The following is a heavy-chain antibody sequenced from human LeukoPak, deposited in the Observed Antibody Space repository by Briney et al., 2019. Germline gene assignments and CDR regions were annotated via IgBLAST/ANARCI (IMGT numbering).Heavy chain of an antibody. J-gene: IGHJ4*02. D-gene: IGHD3-3*01. V-gene: IGHV4-34*01. CDR3: ARGPYYDFWSGYYTDGSDY. CDR1: GVSFSGYY. Sequence: PSETLSLTCAVYGVSFSGYYWSWIRQPPGKGLEWIGEINHSGSTNYNPSLKSRVTISVDTSKNQFSLKLSSVTAADTAVYYCARGPYYDFWSGYYTDGSDYWGQGTLVTVSS. CDR2: INHSGST.